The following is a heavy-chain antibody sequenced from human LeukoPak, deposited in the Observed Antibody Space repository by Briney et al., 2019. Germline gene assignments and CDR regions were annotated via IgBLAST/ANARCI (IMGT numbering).Heavy chain of an antibody. D-gene: IGHD6-19*01. CDR2: LSGSGRNT. CDR1: GFTFNDYA. V-gene: IGHV3-23*01. CDR3: AKDGGGWYTSGWYYFDY. J-gene: IGHJ4*02. Sequence: GGSLRLSCAAYGFTFNDYAMNWVRQAPGKGLEWVSSLSGSGRNTYYADSVEGRFTISRDNSKNTLYLQMDSLRAEDTALYYCAKDGGGWYTSGWYYFDYWGQGILVTVSS.